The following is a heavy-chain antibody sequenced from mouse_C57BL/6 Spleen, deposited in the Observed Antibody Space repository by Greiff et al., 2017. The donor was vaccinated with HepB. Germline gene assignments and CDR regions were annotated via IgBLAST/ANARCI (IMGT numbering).Heavy chain of an antibody. V-gene: IGHV1-53*01. Sequence: QVQLQQPGPELVKPGASVKLSCKASGYTFTSYWMHWVKQRPGQGLEWIGNINPSNGGTNYNEKFKSKATLTVDKSSSTAYMQLSSLTSEDSAVYYCAREGSYYGPHWFAYWGQGTLVTVSA. D-gene: IGHD2-1*01. J-gene: IGHJ3*01. CDR1: GYTFTSYW. CDR2: INPSNGGT. CDR3: AREGSYYGPHWFAY.